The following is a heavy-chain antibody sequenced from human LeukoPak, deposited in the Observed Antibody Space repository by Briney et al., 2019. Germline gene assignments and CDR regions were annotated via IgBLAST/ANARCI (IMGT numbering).Heavy chain of an antibody. CDR3: ACLWFGPDY. D-gene: IGHD3-10*01. J-gene: IGHJ4*02. V-gene: IGHV4-34*01. Sequence: PSETLSLTCAVYGGSFSGYYWSWIRQPPEKGLEWIGEINHSGSTNYNPSLKSRVTISVDTSKSQFSLKLSSVTAADTAVYYCACLWFGPDYWGQGTLVTVSS. CDR2: INHSGST. CDR1: GGSFSGYY.